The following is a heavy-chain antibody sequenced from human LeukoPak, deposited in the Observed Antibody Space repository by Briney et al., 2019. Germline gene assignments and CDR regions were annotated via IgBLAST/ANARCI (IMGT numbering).Heavy chain of an antibody. V-gene: IGHV3-23*01. D-gene: IGHD2-2*01. CDR3: ARDGLGYCSSTSCYEDYYYYMDV. J-gene: IGHJ6*03. CDR1: GFTFSSYS. CDR2: ISGSGGST. Sequence: GGSLRLSCAASGFTFSSYSMNWVRQAPGKGLEWVSAISGSGGSTYYADSVKGRFTISRDNSKNTLYLQMNSLRAEDTAVYYCARDGLGYCSSTSCYEDYYYYMDVWGKGTTVTVSS.